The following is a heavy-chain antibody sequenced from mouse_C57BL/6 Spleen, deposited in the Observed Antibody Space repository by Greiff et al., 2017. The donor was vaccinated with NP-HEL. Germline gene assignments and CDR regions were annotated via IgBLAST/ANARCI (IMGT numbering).Heavy chain of an antibody. J-gene: IGHJ2*01. Sequence: QVQLQQSGAELVRPGASVTLSCKASGYTFTDYEMHWVKQTPVHGLEWIGAIDPETGGTAYNQKFKGKAILTADKSSSTAYMELRSLTSEDSAVYYCTRGADYGKEFDYWGQGTTLTVSS. CDR2: IDPETGGT. D-gene: IGHD2-1*01. CDR1: GYTFTDYE. CDR3: TRGADYGKEFDY. V-gene: IGHV1-15*01.